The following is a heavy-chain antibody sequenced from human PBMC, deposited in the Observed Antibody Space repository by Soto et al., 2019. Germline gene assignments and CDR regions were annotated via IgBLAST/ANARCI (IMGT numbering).Heavy chain of an antibody. CDR1: GFTFSSYS. Sequence: GGSLILSCAASGFTFSSYSMHWVRQAPGKGLEWVAVKSYDGSNKYYADSVKGRFTISRDNSKNTLYLQMNSLRAEDTAVYYCARETYYDFWSGPYYGMDVWGQGTTVTVSS. V-gene: IGHV3-30-3*01. J-gene: IGHJ6*02. CDR3: ARETYYDFWSGPYYGMDV. D-gene: IGHD3-3*01. CDR2: KSYDGSNK.